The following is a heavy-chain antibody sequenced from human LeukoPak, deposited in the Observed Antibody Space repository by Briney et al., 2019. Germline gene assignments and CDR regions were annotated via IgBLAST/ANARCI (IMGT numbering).Heavy chain of an antibody. J-gene: IGHJ4*02. Sequence: GGSLRLSCTASGFTLSTYTMSWVRQAPGEGLKWVSGILTSGGTYYADCVKGRFTISRANSTNTLYLQMKSLRAEDTAVYYCARGGYYGDCWGQGSLVTVSS. D-gene: IGHD3-10*01. V-gene: IGHV3-23*01. CDR3: ARGGYYGDC. CDR1: GFTLSTYT. CDR2: ILTSGGT.